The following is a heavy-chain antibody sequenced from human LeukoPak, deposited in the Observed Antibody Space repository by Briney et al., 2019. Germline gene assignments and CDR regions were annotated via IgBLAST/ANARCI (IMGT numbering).Heavy chain of an antibody. V-gene: IGHV3-7*05. CDR3: ARPGITMLVVVSPTWYFDL. Sequence: PGGSLRLSCAASGFTFSNYWMSWVRQAPGKGLEWVANIKQDGSEKYFVDSVKGRFTISRDNAKKSLYLEMNTLRAEDTAVYYCARPGITMLVVVSPTWYFDLWGRGALVTVSS. J-gene: IGHJ2*01. CDR2: IKQDGSEK. D-gene: IGHD3-22*01. CDR1: GFTFSNYW.